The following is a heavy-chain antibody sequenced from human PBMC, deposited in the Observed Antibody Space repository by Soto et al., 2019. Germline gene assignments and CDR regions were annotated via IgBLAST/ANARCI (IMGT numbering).Heavy chain of an antibody. CDR1: GYTFASYD. V-gene: IGHV1-18*01. CDR2: ISVYNGNT. CDR3: ARDPPPPDN. J-gene: IGHJ4*02. Sequence: ASVKVSCKASGYTFASYDISSMRQAPGQGLEWMGWISVYNGNTNYAQKLQGRVTMTTDTSTSTAYMELRSLRSDDTAVYYCARDPPPPDNWGQGTLVTVSS.